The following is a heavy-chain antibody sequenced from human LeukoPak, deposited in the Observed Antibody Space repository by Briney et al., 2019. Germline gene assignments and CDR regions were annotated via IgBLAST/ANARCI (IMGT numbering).Heavy chain of an antibody. J-gene: IGHJ4*02. D-gene: IGHD1-26*01. CDR1: GVTFSSYG. V-gene: IGHV3-30*02. CDR3: VKDYLVEAQRVYYFDY. CDR2: IRYDESKE. Sequence: GGSLRLSCAASGVTFSSYGMHWVRQAPGKGLEWVAFIRYDESKEYYADSVKGRFIISRDNSKNTLYLQTNSLRVEDTAVYHCVKDYLVEAQRVYYFDYWGQGTLVTVSS.